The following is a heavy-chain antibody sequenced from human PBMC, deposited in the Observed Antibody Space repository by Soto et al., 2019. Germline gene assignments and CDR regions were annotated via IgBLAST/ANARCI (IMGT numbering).Heavy chain of an antibody. D-gene: IGHD1-26*01. J-gene: IGHJ4*02. V-gene: IGHV1-2*02. CDR1: GYTFTGHY. Sequence: ASVKVSCKASGYTFTGHYIHWVRQAPEQGPEWMGEIGPESGATRYAQKFQGRVTMTRDTSVTTVYMELKNLSPDDTAVYYCGRGRSGQIVVFYWGQGTPVTVSS. CDR2: IGPESGAT. CDR3: GRGRSGQIVVFY.